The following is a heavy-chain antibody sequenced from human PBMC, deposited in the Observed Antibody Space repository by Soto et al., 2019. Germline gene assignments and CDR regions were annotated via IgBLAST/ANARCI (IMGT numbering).Heavy chain of an antibody. Sequence: EVQLLESGGGLVQPGGSLRLSCAASGFTFSSYAMKWVRQAPGKGLEWVSLISESATLTYYADSVKGRFTISRDKSGNTLFLQMYSLRAEDKDVYYWARYLPGARYYGMDVWGQGTTVTVS. CDR1: GFTFSSYA. V-gene: IGHV3-23*01. J-gene: IGHJ6*02. CDR2: ISESATLT. CDR3: ARYLPGARYYGMDV. D-gene: IGHD1-20*01.